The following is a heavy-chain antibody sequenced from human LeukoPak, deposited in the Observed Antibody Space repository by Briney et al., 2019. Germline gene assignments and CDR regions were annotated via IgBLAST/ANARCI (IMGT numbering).Heavy chain of an antibody. D-gene: IGHD6-19*01. CDR3: AKDRFSSSGYPPDALD. CDR1: GFTFRYYG. J-gene: IGHJ3*01. V-gene: IGHV3-30*18. CDR2: VSSDGSNK. Sequence: GGSLRLSCAASGFTFRYYGMHWVRQAPGKGLEWVAVVSSDGSNKYHADSVRGRFIISRDNSMNTLYLQMNGLRADDTAVYYCAKDRFSSSGYPPDALD.